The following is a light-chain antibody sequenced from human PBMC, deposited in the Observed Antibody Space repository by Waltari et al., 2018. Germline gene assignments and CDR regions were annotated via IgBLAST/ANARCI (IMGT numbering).Light chain of an antibody. Sequence: QSALTQPASVSGSPGQSITISCTGTSSDVGRDNLVSWYQQHPGKAPKLMIYEVTERPSGVSNRFSGSKSDNTASLTISGLQAEDEADYYCCSHAGSSIYVFGTGTKVTIL. V-gene: IGLV2-23*02. CDR1: SSDVGRDNL. CDR3: CSHAGSSIYV. J-gene: IGLJ1*01. CDR2: EVT.